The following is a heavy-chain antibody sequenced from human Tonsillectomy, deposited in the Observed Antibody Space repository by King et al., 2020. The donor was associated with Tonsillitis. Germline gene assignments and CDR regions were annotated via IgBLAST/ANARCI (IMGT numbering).Heavy chain of an antibody. V-gene: IGHV4-61*02. J-gene: IGHJ4*02. CDR3: ARDKLWWGLAFDS. D-gene: IGHD2-21*01. CDR2: IYASGSP. CDR1: GDSMSSGIYF. Sequence: QLQESGPGLVKPSQTLSLTCTVSGDSMSSGIYFWSWVRQPAGKGLEWIGRIYASGSPNYNPSLKSRITMSVDTSKNQFSLKMSSVTAADTAVYYCARDKLWWGLAFDSWGRGTLVTVSS.